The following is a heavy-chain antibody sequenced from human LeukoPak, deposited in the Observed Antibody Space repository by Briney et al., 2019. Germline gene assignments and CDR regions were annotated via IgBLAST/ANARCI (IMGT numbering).Heavy chain of an antibody. CDR1: GFTFSNYV. J-gene: IGHJ4*02. V-gene: IGHV3-23*01. D-gene: IGHD5-18*01. Sequence: PGGSLRLSCAASGFTFSNYVLSWVRQAPGKGLEWVSEISGSGGSTYYADSVKGRFTISRDNSKNTLYLQMNSLRAEDTAVYFCARGGSDTAMAHDYWGQGTLVTVSS. CDR3: ARGGSDTAMAHDY. CDR2: ISGSGGST.